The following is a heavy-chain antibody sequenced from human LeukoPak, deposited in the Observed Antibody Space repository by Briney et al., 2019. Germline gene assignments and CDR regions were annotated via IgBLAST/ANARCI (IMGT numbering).Heavy chain of an antibody. V-gene: IGHV4-39*01. J-gene: IGHJ4*01. CDR1: GGSISSSCSY. CDR3: ARQYPGIRRVWGTDQPTKYYFDY. CDR2: IYYSGST. Sequence: SETLSLTCTVSGGSISSSCSYWGWIRPPPGRGRGWIGSIYYSGSTYPIPSLKCRVTLSVGTSTQPFSLRLMSVTAADTAAYYGARQYPGIRRVWGTDQPTKYYFDYWGHGTPVTVSS. D-gene: IGHD3-16*01.